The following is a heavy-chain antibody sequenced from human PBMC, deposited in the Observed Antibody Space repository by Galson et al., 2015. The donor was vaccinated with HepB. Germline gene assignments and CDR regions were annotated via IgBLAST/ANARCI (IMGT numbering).Heavy chain of an antibody. Sequence: SVKVSCKASGYTFSTYSITWVRQAPGQGLEWMGWINTYSGNTDYARQLQGRVTMTTDTSASTAYMELRSLRSDDTAVYYCARGALVAVVGATQNNWFDPWGQGTLVTVSS. CDR2: INTYSGNT. D-gene: IGHD2-15*01. CDR1: GYTFSTYS. CDR3: ARGALVAVVGATQNNWFDP. J-gene: IGHJ5*02. V-gene: IGHV1-18*01.